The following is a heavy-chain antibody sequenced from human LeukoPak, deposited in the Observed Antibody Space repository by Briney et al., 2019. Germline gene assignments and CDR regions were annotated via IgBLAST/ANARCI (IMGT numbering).Heavy chain of an antibody. CDR2: INPNSGGT. CDR1: GYTFTGYY. D-gene: IGHD1-1*01. J-gene: IGHJ6*02. V-gene: IGHV1-2*04. Sequence: ASVKVSCKASGYTFTGYYMHWVRQAPGQGLEWMGWINPNSGGTNYAQKFQGWVTMTRDTSISTAYMELSRLRSDDTAVYYCARDVQLERRVFRPIETYYYYYYGMDVWGQGTTVTVSS. CDR3: ARDVQLERRVFRPIETYYYYYYGMDV.